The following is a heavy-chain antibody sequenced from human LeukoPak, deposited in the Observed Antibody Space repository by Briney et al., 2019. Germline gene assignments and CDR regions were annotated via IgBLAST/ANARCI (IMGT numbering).Heavy chain of an antibody. Sequence: SETLSLTCAVYGGSFSGYYWSWIRQPPGMGLEWIGEINHSGSTNCNPSLKSRVTISVDTSKNQFSLKLSSVTAADTAVYYCARVTAIFGVVKVDYWGQGTLVTVSS. CDR3: ARVTAIFGVVKVDY. CDR2: INHSGST. D-gene: IGHD3-3*01. V-gene: IGHV4-34*01. J-gene: IGHJ4*02. CDR1: GGSFSGYY.